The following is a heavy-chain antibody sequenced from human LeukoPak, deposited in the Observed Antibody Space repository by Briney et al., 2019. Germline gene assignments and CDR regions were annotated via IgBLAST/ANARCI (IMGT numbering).Heavy chain of an antibody. D-gene: IGHD5-24*01. CDR3: AKDLFSMATEDAFDI. CDR2: ISGSGGST. V-gene: IGHV3-23*01. Sequence: GGSLRLSCAASGFTFGSYAMSWVRQAPGKGLEWVSVISGSGGSTYYADSVKGRFTISRDNSKKTLYLQMNSLRPEDTAVYYCAKDLFSMATEDAFDIWGQGTMVTVSS. J-gene: IGHJ3*02. CDR1: GFTFGSYA.